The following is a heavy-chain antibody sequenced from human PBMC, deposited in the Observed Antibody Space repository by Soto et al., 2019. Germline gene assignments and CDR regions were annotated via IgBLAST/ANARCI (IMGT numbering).Heavy chain of an antibody. CDR2: IYHSGST. Sequence: SETLSLTFAVSGYSISSGYYWGWLRQPPGNGLEWIGSIYHSGSTYYNPSLKSRVTISVDTSKNQYSLKLSSVTAADTAVDDCARAKEIAARRDLTIDGEFDYWGQGTLVTVSS. D-gene: IGHD6-6*01. CDR3: ARAKEIAARRDLTIDGEFDY. V-gene: IGHV4-38-2*01. J-gene: IGHJ4*02. CDR1: GYSISSGYY.